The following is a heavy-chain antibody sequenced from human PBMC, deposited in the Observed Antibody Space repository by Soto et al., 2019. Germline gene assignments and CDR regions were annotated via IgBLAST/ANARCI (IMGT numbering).Heavy chain of an antibody. CDR2: ISGSGGHT. CDR1: GFSFFSYA. D-gene: IGHD6-19*01. J-gene: IGHJ6*04. Sequence: WGYRRLSCRGSGFSFFSYAMSWVRQDPGKGLEWVSTISGSGGHTYYADSVQGRFVVSRDNDKKTVYLHMSGLTGEDTAVYFCAHIEMGWCAKWGKGIKVVVSS. V-gene: IGHV3-23*01. CDR3: AHIEMGWCAK.